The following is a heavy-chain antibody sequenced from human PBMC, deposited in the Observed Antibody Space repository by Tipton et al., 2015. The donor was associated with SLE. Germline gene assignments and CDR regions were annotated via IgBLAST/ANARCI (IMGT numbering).Heavy chain of an antibody. V-gene: IGHV4-30-2*01. CDR3: ARRIYCSSTSCYFDAFDI. CDR2: IYHSGST. D-gene: IGHD2-2*01. Sequence: LRLSCAVSGGSISSGGYSWSWIRQPPGKGLEWIGYIYHSGSTYYNPSLKSRVTISVDTSKNQFSLKLSSVTAADTAVYYCARRIYCSSTSCYFDAFDIWGQGTMVTVSS. J-gene: IGHJ3*02. CDR1: GGSISSGGYS.